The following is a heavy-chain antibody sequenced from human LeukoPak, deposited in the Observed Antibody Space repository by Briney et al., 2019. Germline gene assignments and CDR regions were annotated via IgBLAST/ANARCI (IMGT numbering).Heavy chain of an antibody. CDR3: ARDNGGAGYYDFWSVDY. D-gene: IGHD3-3*01. V-gene: IGHV1-18*01. CDR1: GYTFSNYG. J-gene: IGHJ4*02. CDR2: NSGDSGNT. Sequence: ASVKVSCKASGYTFSNYGISWVRQAPGQGPEWMGWNSGDSGNTNYAQKLQGRVTMTTDTSTSTAYMELRSLRSDDTAVYYCARDNGGAGYYDFWSVDYWGQGTLVTVSS.